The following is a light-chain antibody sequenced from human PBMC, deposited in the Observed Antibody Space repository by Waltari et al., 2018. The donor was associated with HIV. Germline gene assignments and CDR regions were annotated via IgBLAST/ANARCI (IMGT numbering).Light chain of an antibody. J-gene: IGKJ1*01. Sequence: EVLLTHSPATLAVSPGDRTSISCRASQSVRTNLAWYQQSPVIPPRLLIYRASTRTTGIAARFSGSGSSTEFTLTITSLQSEDYAVYYCQQYDYWPPWTFGQGTKVEMK. V-gene: IGKV3-15*01. CDR1: QSVRTN. CDR3: QQYDYWPPWT. CDR2: RAS.